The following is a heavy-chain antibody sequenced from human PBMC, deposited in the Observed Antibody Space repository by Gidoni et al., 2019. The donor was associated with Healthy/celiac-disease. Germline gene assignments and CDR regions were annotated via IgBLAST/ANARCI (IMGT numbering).Heavy chain of an antibody. D-gene: IGHD6-19*01. Sequence: QVQLQESGPGLGKPSGTLSPTCAVSGGSISTSNWWSWVRQPPGKGLQWIGEISHSGSTNYNPSLKSRVTISVDKSKNQFSLKLSSVTAADTAVYYCARLARGGIAVAGTSFDYWGQGTLVTVSS. J-gene: IGHJ4*02. CDR3: ARLARGGIAVAGTSFDY. CDR1: GGSISTSNW. CDR2: ISHSGST. V-gene: IGHV4-4*02.